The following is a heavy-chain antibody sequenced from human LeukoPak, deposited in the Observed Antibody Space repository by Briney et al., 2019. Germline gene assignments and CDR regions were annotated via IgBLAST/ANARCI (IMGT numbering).Heavy chain of an antibody. D-gene: IGHD1-7*01. J-gene: IGHJ4*02. V-gene: IGHV3-74*01. CDR3: ARGPIVGITETKGYFDY. CDR1: GFTFNTHR. Sequence: GGSLRLSCAASGFTFNTHRMHWVRQAPGKGLLWVSHINSDGSSTDYADSVKGRFTISRENAKNSLYLQMNSLRAGDTAVYYCARGPIVGITETKGYFDYWGQGILVTVSS. CDR2: INSDGSST.